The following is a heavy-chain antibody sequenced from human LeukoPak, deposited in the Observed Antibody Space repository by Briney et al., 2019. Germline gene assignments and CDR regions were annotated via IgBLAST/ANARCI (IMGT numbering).Heavy chain of an antibody. V-gene: IGHV3-30*04. CDR1: GFTFSSYV. J-gene: IGHJ4*02. D-gene: IGHD1-14*01. Sequence: GGSLRLSCAASGFTFSSYVMHWVRQAPGRGLEWVAIISYDGSNEYYADSVKGRFTISRDNSKNTLYLQMNSLRAADTAVYYCARWNQEVGFDYWGQGTLVTVSS. CDR2: ISYDGSNE. CDR3: ARWNQEVGFDY.